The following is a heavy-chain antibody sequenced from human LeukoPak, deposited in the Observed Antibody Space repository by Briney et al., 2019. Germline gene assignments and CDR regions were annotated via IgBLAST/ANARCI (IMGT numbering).Heavy chain of an antibody. Sequence: GGSLRLSCAASGFTVSSNYMSWVRQAPGKGLEWVSVIYSGGSTYYADSVKGRFTISRDNSKNTLYLQMNSLRAEDTAVYYCARLLRQWLPLGYWGQGTLVTVSS. CDR1: GFTVSSNY. D-gene: IGHD3-22*01. CDR3: ARLLRQWLPLGY. V-gene: IGHV3-66*04. CDR2: IYSGGST. J-gene: IGHJ4*02.